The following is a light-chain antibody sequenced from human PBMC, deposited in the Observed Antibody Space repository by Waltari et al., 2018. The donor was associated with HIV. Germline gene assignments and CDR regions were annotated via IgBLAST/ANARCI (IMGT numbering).Light chain of an antibody. J-gene: IGLJ2*01. CDR3: QTWDNGTVI. CDR2: QDT. CDR1: KLGDKY. V-gene: IGLV3-1*01. Sequence: SYKLTQPPSLSVSLGQRPSITCSGPKLGDKYTTWCHKRPGQSPVLVIFQDTKRPSGIPERFSGSKSGDTATLTISGIQAMDEADYYCQTWDNGTVIFGGGTTLTVL.